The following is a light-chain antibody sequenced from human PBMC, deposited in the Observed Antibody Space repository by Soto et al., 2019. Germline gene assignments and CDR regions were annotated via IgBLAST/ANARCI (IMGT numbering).Light chain of an antibody. CDR1: QSVRGD. CDR2: GTS. Sequence: TQFPGTLSASPGERVILSCRASQSVRGDLAWFQQKPGRSPRLLIYGTSTRASGVPDRFSGSGSGTDFTLTINSLQSEDLAVYFCQQCNNWPWTFGPGTTVE. CDR3: QQCNNWPWT. V-gene: IGKV3-15*01. J-gene: IGKJ1*01.